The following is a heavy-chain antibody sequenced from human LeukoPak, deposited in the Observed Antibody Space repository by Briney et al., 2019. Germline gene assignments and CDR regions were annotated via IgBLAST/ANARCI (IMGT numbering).Heavy chain of an antibody. CDR1: GFTFSSYG. CDR2: IRYDGSNK. D-gene: IGHD3-10*01. Sequence: GGSLRLSCAASGFTFSSYGMHWVRQAPGKGLEWVAFIRYDGSNKYYADSVKGRFTISRDNSKNTLYLQMNSLRAEDTAVYYCAKDQELLWFGEPMYYFDYWGQGTLVTVS. V-gene: IGHV3-30*02. CDR3: AKDQELLWFGEPMYYFDY. J-gene: IGHJ4*02.